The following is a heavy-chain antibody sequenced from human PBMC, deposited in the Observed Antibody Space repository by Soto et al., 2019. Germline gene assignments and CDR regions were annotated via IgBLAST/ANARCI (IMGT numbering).Heavy chain of an antibody. CDR3: AIDPTPYSSGWFQFDY. D-gene: IGHD6-19*01. J-gene: IGHJ4*02. CDR2: IKQDGSEK. V-gene: IGHV3-7*01. CDR1: GFSFSSYW. Sequence: EVQLVESGGGLVQPGGSLRLSCAASGFSFSSYWMSWVRQAPGKGLEWVANIKQDGSEKFYVDSVKGRLTISRDNAKNSLYLQMNSLRAEDTAVYYCAIDPTPYSSGWFQFDYWGQGTLVTVSS.